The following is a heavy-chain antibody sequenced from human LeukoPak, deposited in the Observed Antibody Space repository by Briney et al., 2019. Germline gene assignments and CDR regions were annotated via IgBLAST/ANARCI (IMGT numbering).Heavy chain of an antibody. Sequence: SGTLSLTCAVSGGSISSSNWWSWVRQPPGKGLEWIGEIYHSGSTNYNPSLKSRVTISVDKSKNQFSLKLSSVTAADTAVYYCARDKGKYYYGSGSYRYFDYWGQGTLVTVSS. CDR3: ARDKGKYYYGSGSYRYFDY. CDR1: GGSISSSNW. CDR2: IYHSGST. V-gene: IGHV4-4*02. J-gene: IGHJ4*02. D-gene: IGHD3-10*01.